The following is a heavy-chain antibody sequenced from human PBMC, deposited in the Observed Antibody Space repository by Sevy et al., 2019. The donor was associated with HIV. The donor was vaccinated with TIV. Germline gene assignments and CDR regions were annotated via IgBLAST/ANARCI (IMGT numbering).Heavy chain of an antibody. D-gene: IGHD5-12*01. CDR3: ITDPGYSCYDEEVINYYYDGMDV. V-gene: IGHV3-15*01. Sequence: GGSLRLSCAASGFTFSNAWMSWVRQAPGKGLEWVGRIKGKLDGGTTDYAAPVKGRLSISREDSGRTLYLQMTRLKSEDTAVYYCITDPGYSCYDEEVINYYYDGMDVWGQGTTVTVSS. J-gene: IGHJ6*02. CDR1: GFTFSNAW. CDR2: IKGKLDGGTT.